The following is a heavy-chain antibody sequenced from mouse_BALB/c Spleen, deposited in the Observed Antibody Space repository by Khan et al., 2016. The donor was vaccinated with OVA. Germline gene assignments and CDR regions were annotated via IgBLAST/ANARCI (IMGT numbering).Heavy chain of an antibody. Sequence: QVQLKESGPGLVQPSQSLSITCTVSGFSLTNFGVHWVRQSPGKGLEWLGVIWSGGSTDYNAAFKSRLSISKDNSKSQVFFKMNSLQANDTATYYCARREYLMTWFAYWGQGTLSLSLQ. J-gene: IGHJ3*01. CDR3: ARREYLMTWFAY. CDR1: GFSLTNFG. CDR2: IWSGGST. V-gene: IGHV2-2*02.